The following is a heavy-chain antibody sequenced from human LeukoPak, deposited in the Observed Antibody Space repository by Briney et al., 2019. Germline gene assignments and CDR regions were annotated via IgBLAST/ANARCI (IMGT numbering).Heavy chain of an antibody. D-gene: IGHD2-2*01. CDR2: ISYDGSNK. CDR3: ARVPCSSTSCYPFYYYYGMDV. V-gene: IGHV3-30*03. J-gene: IGHJ6*02. Sequence: GGSLRLSCAASGFTFSSYGMHWVRQAPGKGLEWVAVISYDGSNKYYADSVKGRFTISRDNSKHTLYLQMNSLRAEDTAVYYCARVPCSSTSCYPFYYYYGMDVWGQGTTVTVSS. CDR1: GFTFSSYG.